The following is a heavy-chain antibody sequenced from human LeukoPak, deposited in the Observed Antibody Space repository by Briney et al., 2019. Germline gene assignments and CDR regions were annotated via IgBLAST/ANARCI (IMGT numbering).Heavy chain of an antibody. D-gene: IGHD4-17*01. CDR3: ARSVQPFYYYYMDV. V-gene: IGHV3-48*03. CDR1: GFTFSSYE. CDR2: ISSSGSTI. J-gene: IGHJ6*03. Sequence: GGSLRLSCAASGFTFSSYEMNWVRQAPGKGLEWVSYISSSGSTIYYADSVKGRFTISRDNAKNSLYLQMNSLRAEDTAAYYCARSVQPFYYYYMDVWGKGTTVTVSS.